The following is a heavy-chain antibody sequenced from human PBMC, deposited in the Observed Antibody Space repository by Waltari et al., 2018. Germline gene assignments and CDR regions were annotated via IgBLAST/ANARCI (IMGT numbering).Heavy chain of an antibody. CDR2: IRYDGSNK. CDR3: AKDAGYSSGWIDY. J-gene: IGHJ4*02. Sequence: QVQLVESGGGVVQPGGSLRLSCAASGFTFSSYGMHWVRQAPGRGLEWVAFIRYDGSNKYYEDCVKGRFTISRDNSKNTLYLQMNSLRAEDTAVYYCAKDAGYSSGWIDYWGQGTLVTVSS. D-gene: IGHD6-19*01. CDR1: GFTFSSYG. V-gene: IGHV3-30*02.